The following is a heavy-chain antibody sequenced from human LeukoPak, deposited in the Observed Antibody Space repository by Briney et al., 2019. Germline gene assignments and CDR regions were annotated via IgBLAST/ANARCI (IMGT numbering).Heavy chain of an antibody. Sequence: PGGSLRLSCAASGFTFDNYAMNWVRQAPGKGLEWVLGISGSSVNTYYADSVKGRFAISRDNSKNTLYLQLNSLRGEDTAIYYCARDTSFNYGAHAMDVWGQGTTVTVSS. CDR3: ARDTSFNYGAHAMDV. V-gene: IGHV3-23*01. CDR1: GFTFDNYA. J-gene: IGHJ6*02. CDR2: ISGSSVNT. D-gene: IGHD4/OR15-4a*01.